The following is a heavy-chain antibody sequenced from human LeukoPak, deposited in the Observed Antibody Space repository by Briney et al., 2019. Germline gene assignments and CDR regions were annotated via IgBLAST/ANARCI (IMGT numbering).Heavy chain of an antibody. V-gene: IGHV1-58*01. CDR1: GFTFTNSA. J-gene: IGHJ4*02. CDR3: AATRYCDNATCYSGLDY. Sequence: ASVKVSRKASGFTFTNSAVQWVRQARGQRLEWIGWIVVGSGNTNNAQKFQERVAITRDMSTSTAYMELSSLRSEDTAVYYCAATRYCDNATCYSGLDYWGQGSLVTVSS. D-gene: IGHD2-2*02. CDR2: IVVGSGNT.